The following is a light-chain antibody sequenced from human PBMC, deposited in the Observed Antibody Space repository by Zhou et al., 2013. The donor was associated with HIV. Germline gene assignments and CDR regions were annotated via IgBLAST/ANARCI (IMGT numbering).Light chain of an antibody. Sequence: DIQMTQSPSSLSASVGDRVTITCRASQDISNYLNWYQQKPGKAPKLLIYDASNLETGVPSRFSGSGSGTDFTFTISSLQPEDIATYYCQQYDNLPXFGQGTKLEIK. CDR1: QDISNY. CDR3: QQYDNLPX. CDR2: DAS. J-gene: IGKJ2*01. V-gene: IGKV1-33*01.